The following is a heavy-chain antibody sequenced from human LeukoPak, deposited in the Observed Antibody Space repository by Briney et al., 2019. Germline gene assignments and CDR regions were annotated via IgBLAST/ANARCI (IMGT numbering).Heavy chain of an antibody. Sequence: SETLSLTCTVSGGSISSGGYYWSWIRQPPGKGLEWIGYIYHSGSTYYNPSLKSRVTISVDRSKNQFSLNLSSVTAADTAVYYCARDRHGYSQIDYWGQGTLVTVSS. CDR3: ARDRHGYSQIDY. CDR2: IYHSGST. CDR1: GGSISSGGYY. V-gene: IGHV4-30-2*01. D-gene: IGHD5-24*01. J-gene: IGHJ4*02.